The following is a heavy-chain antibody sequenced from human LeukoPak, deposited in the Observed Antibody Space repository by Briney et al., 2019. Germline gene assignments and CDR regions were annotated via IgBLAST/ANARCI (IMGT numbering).Heavy chain of an antibody. V-gene: IGHV1-2*02. CDR2: INPNSGGT. CDR1: GYTFTGYY. CDR3: ARGGSYPDATDIVVVPAARWWYYYSYMDV. J-gene: IGHJ6*03. Sequence: ASVKVSCKASGYTFTGYYMHWVRQAPGQGLEWMGWINPNSGGTNYAQKFQGRVTMTRDTSISTDYMELSRLRSDDTAVYYCARGGSYPDATDIVVVPAARWWYYYSYMDVWGKGTTVTVSS. D-gene: IGHD2-2*01.